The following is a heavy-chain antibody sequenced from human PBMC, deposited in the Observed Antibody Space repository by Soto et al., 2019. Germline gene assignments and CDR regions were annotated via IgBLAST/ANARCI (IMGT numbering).Heavy chain of an antibody. CDR3: ARDRRSGTYNYNWFDP. Sequence: SQTLSLTCAISGDSVSSNSAAWNLISQSPSRGLEWLGRTYYRSKWYTDYAVSVKSRISINPDTSKNQLSLQLDSVTPEDTAVYYCARDRRSGTYNYNWFDPGGQGTLVXV. J-gene: IGHJ5*02. V-gene: IGHV6-1*01. D-gene: IGHD1-26*01. CDR2: TYYRSKWYT. CDR1: GDSVSSNSAA.